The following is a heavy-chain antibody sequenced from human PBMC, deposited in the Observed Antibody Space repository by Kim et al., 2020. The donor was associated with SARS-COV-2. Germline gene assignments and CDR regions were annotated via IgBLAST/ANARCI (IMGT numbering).Heavy chain of an antibody. Sequence: LKRRVTISVDTSKNQFSRKLSSVTAADTAVYYCARGSYYDSSGYYYNDYWGQGTLVTVSS. CDR3: ARGSYYDSSGYYYNDY. V-gene: IGHV4-34*01. D-gene: IGHD3-22*01. J-gene: IGHJ4*02.